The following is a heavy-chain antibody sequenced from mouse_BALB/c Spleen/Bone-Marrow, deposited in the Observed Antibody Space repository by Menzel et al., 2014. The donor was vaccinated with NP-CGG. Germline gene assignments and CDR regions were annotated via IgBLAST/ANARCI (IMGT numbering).Heavy chain of an antibody. CDR3: AKYDYGVYFDY. D-gene: IGHD2-4*01. CDR2: IDPANGNT. J-gene: IGHJ2*01. Sequence: VQLQQSGAELVKPGVSVKLSCTASGFNIKDTYMHWVKQRPEQGLEWIGRIDPANGNTKYDPKFQGKATITADTSSNTAYLQLSRLTSEDTAVYYCAKYDYGVYFDYWGQSTALTVSS. V-gene: IGHV14-3*02. CDR1: GFNIKDTY.